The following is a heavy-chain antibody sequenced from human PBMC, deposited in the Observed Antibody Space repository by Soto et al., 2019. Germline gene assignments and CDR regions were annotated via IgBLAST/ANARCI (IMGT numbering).Heavy chain of an antibody. D-gene: IGHD2-15*01. CDR3: AREGVAAPYYYYGMDV. V-gene: IGHV4-59*01. Sequence: ETLSLTGTVSGDSSRSYYWSWIRQPPGKGLEWIGYISYTGSTHYNPSLKSRVTISADTSKNQFSLKLSSVTTADTALYYCAREGVAAPYYYYGMDVWGQGSTVTSP. CDR1: GDSSRSYY. CDR2: ISYTGST. J-gene: IGHJ6*02.